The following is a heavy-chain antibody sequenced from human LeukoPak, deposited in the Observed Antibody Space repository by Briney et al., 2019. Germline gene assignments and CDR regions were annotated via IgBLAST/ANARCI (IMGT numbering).Heavy chain of an antibody. J-gene: IGHJ4*02. CDR1: GGSISSYY. Sequence: SETLSLTCTVSGGSISSYYWSWIRQPPGQGLEWIGYSHYRGSTNLNPSLKSRVTMSVDTSKNQFSLKLSSVTAADPAVYYCAGHDSNFGSGSYPLGYWGQGTLVTVSS. CDR3: AGHDSNFGSGSYPLGY. D-gene: IGHD3-10*01. V-gene: IGHV4-59*08. CDR2: SHYRGST.